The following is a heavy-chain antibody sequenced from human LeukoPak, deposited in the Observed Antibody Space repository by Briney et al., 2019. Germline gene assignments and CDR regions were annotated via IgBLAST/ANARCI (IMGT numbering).Heavy chain of an antibody. Sequence: GTSVKVSCKASGFTFTSSAMQWVRQARGQRLEWIGWIVVGSGNTNYAQKFQERVTITRDMSTSTAYMELSSLRSEDTAVYYCAASTYYDFWSGYAARIFVYGMDVWGQGTTVTVSS. J-gene: IGHJ6*02. CDR3: AASTYYDFWSGYAARIFVYGMDV. CDR1: GFTFTSSA. D-gene: IGHD3-3*01. CDR2: IVVGSGNT. V-gene: IGHV1-58*02.